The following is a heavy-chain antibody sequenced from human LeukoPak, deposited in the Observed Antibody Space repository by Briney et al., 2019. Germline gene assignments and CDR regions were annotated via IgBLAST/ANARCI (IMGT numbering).Heavy chain of an antibody. CDR1: GFTFSNAW. CDR3: TTSLGLWFGENDY. J-gene: IGHJ4*02. Sequence: PGRSLRLSCAASGFTFSNAWMSWVRQAPGKGLEWVGRIKSKTDGGTTDYAAPVKGRFTISRDDSKNTLYLQMNSLKTEDTAVYYCTTSLGLWFGENDYWGQGTLVTVSS. V-gene: IGHV3-15*01. CDR2: IKSKTDGGTT. D-gene: IGHD3-10*01.